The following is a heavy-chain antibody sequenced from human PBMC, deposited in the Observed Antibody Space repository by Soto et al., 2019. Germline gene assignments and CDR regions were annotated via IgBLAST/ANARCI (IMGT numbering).Heavy chain of an antibody. J-gene: IGHJ6*02. CDR1: GGSISSYY. CDR3: ARAVLQTRNYHSYAMDV. D-gene: IGHD2-15*01. V-gene: IGHV4-59*01. CDR2: IYYSGST. Sequence: PSETLSLTCTVSGGSISSYYWSWIRQPPGKGLEWIGYIYYSGSTNYNPSLKSRVTISVDTSKNQFSLKLSSVTAADTAVYYCARAVLQTRNYHSYAMDVWGQATTVTVSS.